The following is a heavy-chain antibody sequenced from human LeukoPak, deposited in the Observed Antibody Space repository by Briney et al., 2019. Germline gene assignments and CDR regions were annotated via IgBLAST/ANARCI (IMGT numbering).Heavy chain of an antibody. CDR2: ISDSGDRT. V-gene: IGHV3-23*01. CDR3: AKDQGYSGYDPLDY. Sequence: PGGSLRLSCAASGFTFSTSAMSWVRQAPGQGLEWVSAISDSGDRTYYADSVKGRFTISRDNSKNTLYVQMNSLRAEDTAVYYCAKDQGYSGYDPLDYWGQGTLVTVSS. CDR1: GFTFSTSA. D-gene: IGHD5-12*01. J-gene: IGHJ4*02.